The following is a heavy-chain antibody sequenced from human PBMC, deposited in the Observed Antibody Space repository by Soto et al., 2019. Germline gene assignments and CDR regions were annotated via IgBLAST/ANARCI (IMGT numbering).Heavy chain of an antibody. D-gene: IGHD3-22*01. CDR1: GFTFDDYS. CDR2: ISWNGGNI. J-gene: IGHJ4*02. Sequence: SLGLSCAASGFTFDDYSMHWVRQVLGKGLEWVSGISWNGGNIVYADSVKGRFTISRDNAKNCLYLQMNSLRPEDTALYYCAKGRSMITVINFFDCWGQGTLVTVSS. V-gene: IGHV3-9*01. CDR3: AKGRSMITVINFFDC.